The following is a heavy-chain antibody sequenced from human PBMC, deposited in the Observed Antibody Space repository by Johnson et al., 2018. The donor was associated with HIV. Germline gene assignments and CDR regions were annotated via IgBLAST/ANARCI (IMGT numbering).Heavy chain of an antibody. CDR2: ISFDGNNE. V-gene: IGHV3-30*14. Sequence: VQLVESGGGLVKPGGSLRLSCVVSGLNFSDYGFHWVRQAPGKGLEWVAVISFDGNNEYYAASVKGRSTISRDNSNNTLYLQMNSLRAEDTAVYYCARSPETGDRLWRAFDIWGQGTMVTVSS. CDR1: GLNFSDYG. D-gene: IGHD4-17*01. J-gene: IGHJ3*02. CDR3: ARSPETGDRLWRAFDI.